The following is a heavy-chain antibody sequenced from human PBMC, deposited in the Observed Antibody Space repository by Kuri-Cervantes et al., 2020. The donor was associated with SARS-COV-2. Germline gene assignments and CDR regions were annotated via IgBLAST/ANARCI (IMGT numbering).Heavy chain of an antibody. V-gene: IGHV3-30*04. CDR1: GFTLTYYS. Sequence: GGSLRLSCTASGFTLTYYSMHWVRQAPGKGLEWMAFISHDGRNKDYADSVKGRFTISRDNDKHTLYLQVNSVKTEDTAVYYCARDPYVGSGYYLLDFWGQGTLVTVSS. J-gene: IGHJ4*02. CDR3: ARDPYVGSGYYLLDF. CDR2: ISHDGRNK. D-gene: IGHD3-22*01.